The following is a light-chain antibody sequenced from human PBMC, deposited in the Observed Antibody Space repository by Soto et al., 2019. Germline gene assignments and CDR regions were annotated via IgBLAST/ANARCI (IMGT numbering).Light chain of an antibody. Sequence: DIPMTQSPSSVSASVGDRVTITWRAGHCSSSMLAWYQQKPGKAPKLLIDAASSLQSGVPSRFSSRGSGTDFTLTISSLQPEDFATYYCQQANSLPRTFGQGTKLEIK. CDR2: AAS. V-gene: IGKV1-12*01. CDR1: HCSSSM. CDR3: QQANSLPRT. J-gene: IGKJ2*01.